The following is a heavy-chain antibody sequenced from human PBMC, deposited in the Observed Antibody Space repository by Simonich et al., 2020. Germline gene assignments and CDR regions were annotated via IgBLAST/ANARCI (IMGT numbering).Heavy chain of an antibody. CDR2: INPNSGGT. J-gene: IGHJ4*02. CDR3: ARGRQGIAAAEVDY. V-gene: IGHV1-2*06. D-gene: IGHD6-13*01. Sequence: QVQLVQSGAEVKKPGASVKVSCKASGYTFTGYYMHWVRQAPGQGLEWMGRINPNSGGTNYEQNFQGRVTMTRETSISTAYMELRSLRSEDTAVYYCARGRQGIAAAEVDYWGQGTLVTVSS. CDR1: GYTFTGYY.